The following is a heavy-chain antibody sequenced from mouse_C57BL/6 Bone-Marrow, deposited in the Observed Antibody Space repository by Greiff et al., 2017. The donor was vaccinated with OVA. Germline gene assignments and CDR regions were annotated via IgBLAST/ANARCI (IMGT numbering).Heavy chain of an antibody. CDR3: ARNYGSSYNWYFDV. V-gene: IGHV1-50*01. CDR1: GYTFTSYW. CDR2: IDPSDSYT. J-gene: IGHJ1*03. D-gene: IGHD1-1*01. Sequence: QVQLQQSGAELVKPGASVKLSCKASGYTFTSYWMQWVKQRPGQGLEWIGEIDPSDSYTNYNQKFKGKATLTVDTSSSTAYMQLSSLTSEDSAVYYCARNYGSSYNWYFDVWAQGPRSPSPQ.